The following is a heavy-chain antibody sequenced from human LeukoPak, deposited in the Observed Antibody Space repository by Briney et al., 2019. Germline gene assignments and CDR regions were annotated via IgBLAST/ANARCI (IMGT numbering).Heavy chain of an antibody. Sequence: GGSLRLSCAASGFTFSSYGMHWVRQAPGKGLEWVAVIWYDGSNKYYADSVKGRFNISRDNSKNTLYLQMNSLRAEDTAVYYCARASYGSESPGPFYYGVDVWGQGTTVTVSS. V-gene: IGHV3-33*01. CDR1: GFTFSSYG. D-gene: IGHD3-10*01. CDR2: IWYDGSNK. CDR3: ARASYGSESPGPFYYGVDV. J-gene: IGHJ6*02.